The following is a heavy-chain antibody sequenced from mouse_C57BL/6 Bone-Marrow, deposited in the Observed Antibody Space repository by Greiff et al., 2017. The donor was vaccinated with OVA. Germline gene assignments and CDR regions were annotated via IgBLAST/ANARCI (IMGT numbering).Heavy chain of an antibody. CDR3: AIFKWLRRGYVDY. V-gene: IGHV1-82*01. CDR1: GYAFSSSW. J-gene: IGHJ2*01. D-gene: IGHD2-2*01. Sequence: QVQLQQSGPELVKPGASVKISCKASGYAFSSSWMNWVQQRPGKGLEWIGRIYPGDGDTNYTGKFKGKATLPADKSSSTAYMQLSSLTAEDSAVDCGAIFKWLRRGYVDYWGQGTTLTVSS. CDR2: IYPGDGDT.